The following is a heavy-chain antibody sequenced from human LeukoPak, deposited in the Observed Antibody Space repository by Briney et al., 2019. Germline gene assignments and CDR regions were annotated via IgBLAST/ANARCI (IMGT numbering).Heavy chain of an antibody. V-gene: IGHV3-21*01. J-gene: IGHJ6*04. CDR3: ARGGGTTYDYYYGMDV. Sequence: GGSLRLSCAASGFTVSSNYMSWVRQAPGKGLEWVSSISSSSSSYIYYADSVKGRFTIPRDNAKNSLYLQMNSLRAEDTAVYYCARGGGTTYDYYYGMDVWGKGTTVTVSS. CDR1: GFTVSSNY. D-gene: IGHD1-1*01. CDR2: ISSSSSSYI.